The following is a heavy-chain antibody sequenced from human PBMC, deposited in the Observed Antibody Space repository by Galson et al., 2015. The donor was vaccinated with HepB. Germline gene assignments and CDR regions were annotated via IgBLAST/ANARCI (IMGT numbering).Heavy chain of an antibody. D-gene: IGHD3-22*01. V-gene: IGHV3-48*01. CDR1: TFTFSNYH. CDR2: ISSSSGTI. J-gene: IGHJ3*01. Sequence: SLRLSCAASTFTFSNYHMNWVRQAPGKGLQWISYISSSSGTIYYADSVKGRFTISRDNAKNSLYLQMNSLRAEDTAVYFCAREEGYYDRYNYNPRKKKNQAFDVWGQGTMVTVSS. CDR3: AREEGYYDRYNYNPRKKKNQAFDV.